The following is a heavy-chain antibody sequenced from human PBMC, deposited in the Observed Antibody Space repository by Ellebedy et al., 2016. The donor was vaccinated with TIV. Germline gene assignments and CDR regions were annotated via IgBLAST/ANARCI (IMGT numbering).Heavy chain of an antibody. CDR1: GFTFSSYR. Sequence: GESLKISCAASGFTFSSYRMNWVRQAPGKGLEWVSSISSSSSYIYYADSVKGRFTISRDNAKNSLYLQMNSLRDEDTAVYYCASDWFYYWGQGNLVTVSS. J-gene: IGHJ4*02. V-gene: IGHV3-21*01. CDR2: ISSSSSYI. CDR3: ASDWFYY.